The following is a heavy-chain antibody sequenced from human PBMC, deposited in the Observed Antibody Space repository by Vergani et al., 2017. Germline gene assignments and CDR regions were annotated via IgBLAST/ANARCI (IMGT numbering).Heavy chain of an antibody. CDR3: ARGGAMVRGLFPFDP. CDR2: IIPILGTA. J-gene: IGHJ5*02. V-gene: IGHV1-69*08. D-gene: IGHD3-10*01. CDR1: GGTFSSYT. Sequence: QVQLVQSGAEVKKPGSSVKVSCKASGGTFSSYTISWVRQAPGQGLEWMGRIIPILGTANYAQKFQGRVTITADESTSTAYMELSSLRSEDTAVYYCARGGAMVRGLFPFDPWGQGTLVTVSS.